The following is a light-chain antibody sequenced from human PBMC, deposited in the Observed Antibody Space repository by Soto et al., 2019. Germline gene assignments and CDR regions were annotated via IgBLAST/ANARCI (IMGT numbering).Light chain of an antibody. V-gene: IGKV1-27*01. CDR3: QKCNSAPFT. J-gene: IGKJ3*01. CDR1: QGIYNY. Sequence: DTQMTQSPSSLSASVGDRDTITCRASQGIYNYLAWYQQKPGKVPKILLYAASSLVSGVPSRFSGSGSGTDFTLTISSLQPEDVATYYCQKCNSAPFTFGRGTKVDIK. CDR2: AAS.